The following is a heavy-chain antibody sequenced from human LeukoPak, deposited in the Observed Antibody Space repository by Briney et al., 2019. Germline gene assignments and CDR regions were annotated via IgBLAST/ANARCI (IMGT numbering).Heavy chain of an antibody. CDR3: ARGYSGYVGSSDY. D-gene: IGHD5-12*01. Sequence: SVKVSCKASGGTFSSYAISWGRQAPGQGLEWMGRIIPILGIANYAQKFQGRVTITADKSTSTAYMELSSLRSEDTAVYYCARGYSGYVGSSDYWGQGTLVTVSS. J-gene: IGHJ4*02. CDR2: IIPILGIA. V-gene: IGHV1-69*04. CDR1: GGTFSSYA.